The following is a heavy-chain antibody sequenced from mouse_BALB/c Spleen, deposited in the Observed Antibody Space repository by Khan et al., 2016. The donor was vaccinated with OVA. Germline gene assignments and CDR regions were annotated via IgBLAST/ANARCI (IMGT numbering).Heavy chain of an antibody. D-gene: IGHD2-12*01. J-gene: IGHJ3*01. Sequence: QVQLQQSGAELARPGASVQMSCKASGYTFTSYTIHWIKLRPGQGLEWIGYTHPSNGYTNYNQKFKDKATLTADKSSPTAYMQLSCLTSDASAVIDCVRDAAYHKNDGWVAYWGQGTLVTVSA. CDR1: GYTFTSYT. CDR3: VRDAAYHKNDGWVAY. V-gene: IGHV1-4*01. CDR2: THPSNGYT.